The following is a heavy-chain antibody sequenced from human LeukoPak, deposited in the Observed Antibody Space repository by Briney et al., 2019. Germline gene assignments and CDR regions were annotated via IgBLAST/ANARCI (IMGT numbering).Heavy chain of an antibody. D-gene: IGHD3-3*01. CDR2: IYYSGST. J-gene: IGHJ5*02. V-gene: IGHV4-39*01. CDR1: GGSISSSSYY. CDR3: ARLAIFGVVRLDP. Sequence: SETPSLTCTVSGGSISSSSYYWGWIRQPPGKGLEWIGSIYYSGSTYYNPSLKSRVTISVDTSKNQFSLKLSSVTAADTAVYYCARLAIFGVVRLDPWGQGTLVTVSS.